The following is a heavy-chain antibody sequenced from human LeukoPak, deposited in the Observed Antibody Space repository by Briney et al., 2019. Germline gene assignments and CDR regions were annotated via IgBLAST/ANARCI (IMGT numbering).Heavy chain of an antibody. V-gene: IGHV4-38-2*01. CDR1: GYSISSGYY. CDR3: AAYCSGGSCYSDSDY. J-gene: IGHJ4*02. CDR2: IYHSGST. D-gene: IGHD2-15*01. Sequence: SETLSLTCAVSGYSISSGYYWGWIRQPPGKGLEGIGSIYHSGSTYYNPSLKSRVTISVDTSKNQFSLKLSSVTAADTAVYYCAAYCSGGSCYSDSDYWGQGTLVTVSS.